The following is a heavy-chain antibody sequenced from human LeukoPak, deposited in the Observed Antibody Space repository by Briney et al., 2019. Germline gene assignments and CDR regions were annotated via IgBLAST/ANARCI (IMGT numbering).Heavy chain of an antibody. J-gene: IGHJ4*02. CDR3: AGPIAAAGKFDY. D-gene: IGHD6-13*01. CDR2: ISAYNGNT. V-gene: IGHV1-18*01. Sequence: GASVKVSCKASGYTFTSYGISWVRQAPGQGLQWMGWISAYNGNTNYAQKLQGRVTMTTDTSTSTAYMELRSLRSDDTAVYYCAGPIAAAGKFDYWGQGTLATVSS. CDR1: GYTFTSYG.